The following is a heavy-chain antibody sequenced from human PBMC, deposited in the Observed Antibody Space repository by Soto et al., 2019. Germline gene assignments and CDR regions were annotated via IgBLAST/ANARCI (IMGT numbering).Heavy chain of an antibody. CDR1: GGSISSSSYY. CDR3: ARGRVDCSSTSCYVEPRYYYYYMDV. Sequence: SETLSLTCTVSGGSISSSSYYWGWIRQPPGKGLEWIGSIYYSGSTYYNPSLKSRVTISVDTSKNQFSLKLSSVTAADTAVYYCARGRVDCSSTSCYVEPRYYYYYMDVWGKGTTVTVSS. CDR2: IYYSGST. D-gene: IGHD2-2*01. J-gene: IGHJ6*03. V-gene: IGHV4-39*01.